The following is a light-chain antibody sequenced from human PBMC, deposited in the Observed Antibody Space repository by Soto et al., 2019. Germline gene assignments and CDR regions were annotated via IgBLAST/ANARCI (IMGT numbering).Light chain of an antibody. CDR1: SSDIGDYDY. CDR2: DVN. V-gene: IGLV2-14*01. CDR3: TSYSSGSTHVV. Sequence: QSALTQPASVSGSPGQSITLSCIGTSSDIGDYDYVSWYPRHPGRAPQLIIFDVNTRPSGVSNRFSGSKSGNTASLTISGLQAADEADYYCTSYSSGSTHVVFGGGTKLTVL. J-gene: IGLJ2*01.